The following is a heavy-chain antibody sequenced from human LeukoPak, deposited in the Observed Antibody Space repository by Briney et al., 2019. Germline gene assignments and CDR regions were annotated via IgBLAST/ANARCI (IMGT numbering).Heavy chain of an antibody. V-gene: IGHV1-2*02. Sequence: GASVKVSCKASGYTFTGYYMHWVRQAPGQGLEWMGWINPNSGGTNYAQKFQGRVTMTRDTSISTAYMELSRLRSDDTAVYYCARVITMIGYGMDVWGQGTTVTVSS. CDR3: ARVITMIGYGMDV. CDR1: GYTFTGYY. J-gene: IGHJ6*02. CDR2: INPNSGGT. D-gene: IGHD3-22*01.